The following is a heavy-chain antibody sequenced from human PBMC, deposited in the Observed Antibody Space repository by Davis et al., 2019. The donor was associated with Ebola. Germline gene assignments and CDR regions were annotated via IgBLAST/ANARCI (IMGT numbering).Heavy chain of an antibody. Sequence: GESLKISCAASGFTFSSYGMHWVRQAPGKGLEWVAFIRYDGSNKYYADSVKGRFTISRDDSKNTLYLQMNSLKTEDTAVYYCTTCSLDYYYYMDVWGKGTTVTVSS. D-gene: IGHD3-10*02. CDR2: IRYDGSNK. V-gene: IGHV3-30*02. J-gene: IGHJ6*03. CDR3: TTCSLDYYYYMDV. CDR1: GFTFSSYG.